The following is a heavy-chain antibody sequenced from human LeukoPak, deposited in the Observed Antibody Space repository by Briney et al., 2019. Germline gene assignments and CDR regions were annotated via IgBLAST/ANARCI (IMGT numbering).Heavy chain of an antibody. CDR3: ARDHRNCSGGSCYSKNYGMDV. CDR2: IYYSGSA. CDR1: GGSISSYY. D-gene: IGHD2-15*01. V-gene: IGHV4-59*01. Sequence: SETLSLTCTVCGGSISSYYWSWVRQPPGKGLEWIGYIYYSGSANYNPSLKSRVTISVDTSKNQFSLKLSSVTAADTAVYYCARDHRNCSGGSCYSKNYGMDVWGQGTTVTVSS. J-gene: IGHJ6*02.